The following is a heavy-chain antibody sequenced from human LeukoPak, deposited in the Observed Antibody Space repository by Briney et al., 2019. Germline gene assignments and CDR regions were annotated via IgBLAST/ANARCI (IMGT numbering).Heavy chain of an antibody. CDR1: GDSVSSNSAA. V-gene: IGHV6-1*01. D-gene: IGHD3-10*01. CDR2: TYYRSKWYN. J-gene: IGHJ4*02. CDR3: AGEVDYYGSGSYYNVGYFDY. Sequence: SQTLSLTCAISGDSVSSNSAAWNWIRRSPSRGLEWLGRTYYRSKWYNDYAVSVKSRITINPDTSKNQFSLQLNSVTPEDTAVYYCAGEVDYYGSGSYYNVGYFDYWGQGTLVTVSS.